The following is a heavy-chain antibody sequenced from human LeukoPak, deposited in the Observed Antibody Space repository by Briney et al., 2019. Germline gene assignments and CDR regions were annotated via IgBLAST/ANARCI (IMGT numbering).Heavy chain of an antibody. CDR3: ARYRGSGGQRLDY. Sequence: GGSLRLSCAASGFTFSTYWMAWVRQAPGKGLEWVANIKQDGTEKYYVDSVKGRFTVSRDNAKNSLYLQMNSLRAEDTAVYYCARYRGSGGQRLDYWGQGTLVTVSS. V-gene: IGHV3-7*01. D-gene: IGHD3-16*01. CDR1: GFTFSTYW. J-gene: IGHJ4*02. CDR2: IKQDGTEK.